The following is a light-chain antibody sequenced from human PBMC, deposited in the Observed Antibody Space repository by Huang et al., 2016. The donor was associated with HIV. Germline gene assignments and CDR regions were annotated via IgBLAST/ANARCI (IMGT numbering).Light chain of an antibody. Sequence: EIVMTQSPATLSVSPGEGATLSCRASQTVSSNLAWYQQKPGHAPRLLIYGTSTRASGGPDRVSGSGSGTEFTLTISSLQSEDFALYYCQQYNNRPPWTFGQGTKV. CDR3: QQYNNRPPWT. V-gene: IGKV3-15*01. CDR1: QTVSSN. J-gene: IGKJ1*01. CDR2: GTS.